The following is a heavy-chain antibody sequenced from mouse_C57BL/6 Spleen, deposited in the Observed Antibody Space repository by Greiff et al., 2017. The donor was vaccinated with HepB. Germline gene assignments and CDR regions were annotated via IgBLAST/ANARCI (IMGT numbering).Heavy chain of an antibody. J-gene: IGHJ4*01. CDR3: ARRLQGDAMDY. Sequence: QVQLKQSGAELARPGASVKMSCKASGYTFTSYTMHWVKQRPGQGLEWIGYINPSSGYTKYNQKFKDKATLTADKSSSTAYMQLSSLTSEDSAVYYCARRLQGDAMDYWGQGTSVTVSS. CDR1: GYTFTSYT. CDR2: INPSSGYT. V-gene: IGHV1-4*01.